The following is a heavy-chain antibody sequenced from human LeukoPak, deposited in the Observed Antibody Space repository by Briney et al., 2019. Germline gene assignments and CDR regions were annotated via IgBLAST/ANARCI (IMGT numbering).Heavy chain of an antibody. CDR1: GFTVRNNY. V-gene: IGHV3-23*01. J-gene: IGHJ4*02. CDR3: AKAIKRATGPFDY. CDR2: ITYSGVNE. D-gene: IGHD1-26*01. Sequence: GGSLRLSCAGSGFTVRNNYMSWVRQAPGKGLEWVSTITYSGVNEYYTDSVKGRFTISRDNSKDTLYLQMNGLRAEDTAVYYCAKAIKRATGPFDYWGQGTLVTVSS.